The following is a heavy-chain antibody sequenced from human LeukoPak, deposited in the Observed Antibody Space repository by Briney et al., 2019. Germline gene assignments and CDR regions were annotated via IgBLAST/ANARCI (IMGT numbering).Heavy chain of an antibody. V-gene: IGHV3-30-3*01. Sequence: PGGSLRLSCAASGFTFSSYAMHWVRQAPGKGLEWVAVISYDGSNKYYADSVKGRFTISRDNSKNTLYLQMNSLRAEDTAVYYCARDRIAAAGNWFDPWGQGTLVTVSS. CDR1: GFTFSSYA. J-gene: IGHJ5*02. CDR3: ARDRIAAAGNWFDP. CDR2: ISYDGSNK. D-gene: IGHD6-13*01.